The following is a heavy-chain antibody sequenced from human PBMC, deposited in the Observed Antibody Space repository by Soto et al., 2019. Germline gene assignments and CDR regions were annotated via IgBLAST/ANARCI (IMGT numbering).Heavy chain of an antibody. V-gene: IGHV1-18*01. D-gene: IGHD1-26*01. CDR1: GYTFSRYG. Sequence: QVQLVQSGAEVREPGASVKVSCKTSGYTFSRYGITWVRQAPGQGLEWMGWINGNTGYTIYAMNLEDRLTIKTDTSTSTAYVELRSLKSDDTAVYYCARERKWEPLPYWGQGTLVTVSS. J-gene: IGHJ4*02. CDR2: INGNTGYT. CDR3: ARERKWEPLPY.